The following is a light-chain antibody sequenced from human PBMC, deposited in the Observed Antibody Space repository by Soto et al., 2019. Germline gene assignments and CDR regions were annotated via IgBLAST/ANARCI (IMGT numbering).Light chain of an antibody. V-gene: IGKV3-20*01. CDR3: HRYGYGADT. CDR2: GAS. J-gene: IGKJ2*01. CDR1: ESVRNNS. Sequence: LILTQSPGTLSLSPGERATLSCRASESVRNNSLAWYQQHPGQAPRLLIFGASSRATGIPDRFTGTGSGAAFSLTISRLEPDDSAVYFCHRYGYGADTFGQGTKLEIK.